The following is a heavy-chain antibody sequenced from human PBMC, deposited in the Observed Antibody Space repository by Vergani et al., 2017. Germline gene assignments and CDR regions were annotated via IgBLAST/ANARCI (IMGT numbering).Heavy chain of an antibody. CDR3: ARDLRGGSYYGRMGFDY. D-gene: IGHD1-26*01. CDR2: ISSSGSTI. CDR1: GFTFSSYE. Sequence: EVQLVESGGGLVQPGGSLRLSCAASGFTFSSYEMNWVRQAPGKGLEWVSYISSSGSTIYYADSVKGRFTISRDNAKNSLYLQMNSLRAEDTAVYYCARDLRGGSYYGRMGFDYWGQGTLVTVSS. J-gene: IGHJ4*02. V-gene: IGHV3-48*03.